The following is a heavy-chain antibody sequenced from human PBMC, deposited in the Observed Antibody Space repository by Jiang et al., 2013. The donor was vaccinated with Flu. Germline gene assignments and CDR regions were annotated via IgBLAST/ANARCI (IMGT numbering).Heavy chain of an antibody. Sequence: SGLVKPSQTLSLTCAVSGGSISSGGYSWSWIRQPPGKGLEWIGYIYHTGSTSYNPSLKSRVTLSVDKSNNQFSLRLSSVTAADTAVYYCAVYSVSGVITGFDPWGQGTLVTVSS. CDR2: IYHTGST. V-gene: IGHV4-30-2*01. CDR1: GGSISSGGYS. CDR3: AVYSVSGVITGFDP. J-gene: IGHJ5*02. D-gene: IGHD3-3*01.